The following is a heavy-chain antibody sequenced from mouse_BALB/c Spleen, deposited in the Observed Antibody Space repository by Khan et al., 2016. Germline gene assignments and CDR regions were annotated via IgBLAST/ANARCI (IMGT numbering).Heavy chain of an antibody. CDR2: IDTATGNT. V-gene: IGHV14-3*02. CDR1: GFNIKDTY. J-gene: IGHJ2*01. Sequence: EVQLQESGAELVKPGASVKLSCTASGFNIKDTYMHWVKQRPEQGLEWIGRIDTATGNTKYDQKFKGKAALTADTSANTAYLQLRSLTSDVTAVYYFARINAWGQGTTLTVSS. CDR3: ARINA.